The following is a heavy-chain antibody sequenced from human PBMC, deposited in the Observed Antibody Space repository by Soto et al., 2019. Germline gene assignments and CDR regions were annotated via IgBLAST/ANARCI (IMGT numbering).Heavy chain of an antibody. CDR1: GFTFDDYT. D-gene: IGHD5-18*01. J-gene: IGHJ3*02. CDR2: ISWDGGST. V-gene: IGHV3-43*01. CDR3: AKESVDTAMLTSLVFDI. Sequence: EVQLVESGGVVVQPGGSLRLSCAASGFTFDDYTMHWVRQAPGKGLEWVSLISWDGGSTYYADSVKGRFTISRDNSKNSLYLHMNSLRTEDTALYYRAKESVDTAMLTSLVFDIWGQGTMVTVSP.